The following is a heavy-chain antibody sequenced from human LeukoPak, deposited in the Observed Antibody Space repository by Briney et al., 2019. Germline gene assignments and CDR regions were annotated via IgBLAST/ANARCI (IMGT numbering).Heavy chain of an antibody. CDR3: ARGSIRHYYGSGSPLNWFDP. J-gene: IGHJ5*02. Sequence: PSETLSLTCAVYGGSFSGYYWSWIRQPPGKGLEWIGEINHSGSTNYNPSLKSRVTISVDTSKDQFSLKLSSVTAADTAVYYCARGSIRHYYGSGSPLNWFDPWGRGTLVTVSS. CDR1: GGSFSGYY. V-gene: IGHV4-34*01. CDR2: INHSGST. D-gene: IGHD3-10*01.